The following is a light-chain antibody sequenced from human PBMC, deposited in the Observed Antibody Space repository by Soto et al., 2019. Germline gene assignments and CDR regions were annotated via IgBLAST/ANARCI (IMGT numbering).Light chain of an antibody. Sequence: VLTQPASVSGSPGQSITISCSGPTSDIHDFNSISWYRHHPGKAPRLIVYDVNKRPSGISPRFSGSKSGLTASLTISGLQGEDEADYFCTSYTAKNTIVFGTGTKVTVL. CDR2: DVN. CDR1: TSDIHDFNS. V-gene: IGLV2-14*01. J-gene: IGLJ1*01. CDR3: TSYTAKNTIV.